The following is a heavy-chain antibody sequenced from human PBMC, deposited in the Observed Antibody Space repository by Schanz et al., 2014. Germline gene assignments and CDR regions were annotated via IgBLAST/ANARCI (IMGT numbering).Heavy chain of an antibody. D-gene: IGHD2-15*01. Sequence: EVQLVESGGGLVQPGGSLRLSCAASRFTFSDYWMSWVRQAPGKGLEWVANMNQDGSVKNYVDSVKGRFTISRDNAKNSLYLQMNSLRAEDTAVYYCARDKGGLIPFDYWGQGTLXAVSS. V-gene: IGHV3-7*01. CDR3: ARDKGGLIPFDY. CDR1: RFTFSDYW. J-gene: IGHJ4*02. CDR2: MNQDGSVK.